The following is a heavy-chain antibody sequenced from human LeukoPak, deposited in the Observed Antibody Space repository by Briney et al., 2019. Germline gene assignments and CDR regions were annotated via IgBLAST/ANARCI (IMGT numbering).Heavy chain of an antibody. J-gene: IGHJ4*02. D-gene: IGHD6-19*01. V-gene: IGHV3-21*01. CDR2: ISSSSSYI. Sequence: PGGSLRLSCAASGFTFSSHSMNWVRQAPGKGLEWVSSISSSSSYIYYADSVKGRFTISRDNAKNSLYLQMNSLRAEDAAVYYCARDKIAVAGSPRSDYWGQGTLVTVSS. CDR3: ARDKIAVAGSPRSDY. CDR1: GFTFSSHS.